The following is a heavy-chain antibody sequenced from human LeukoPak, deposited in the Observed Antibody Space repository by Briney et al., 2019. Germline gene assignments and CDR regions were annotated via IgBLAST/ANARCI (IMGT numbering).Heavy chain of an antibody. Sequence: SETLSLTCTVSSGSISSYYWNWIRQPPGKGLEWIGYIYYSGSTNYNPSLKSRVTISVDTSKNQFSLKLSSVTAADTAVYYCARTDYYDSSAIYYYALDIWGQGTMVTVSS. CDR3: ARTDYYDSSAIYYYALDI. CDR2: IYYSGST. D-gene: IGHD3-22*01. J-gene: IGHJ3*02. V-gene: IGHV4-59*01. CDR1: SGSISSYY.